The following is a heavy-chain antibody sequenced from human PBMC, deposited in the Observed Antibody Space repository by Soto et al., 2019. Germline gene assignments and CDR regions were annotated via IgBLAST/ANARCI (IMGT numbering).Heavy chain of an antibody. CDR2: ISSSSTTK. CDR3: ARPSSGWENCFDP. J-gene: IGHJ5*02. V-gene: IGHV3-48*02. D-gene: IGHD6-19*01. CDR1: GFTFNSYS. Sequence: EVQLVESGGGLVQPGGSLRLSCAASGFTFNSYSMNWVRQAPGKGLKWVSYISSSSTTKYYTDSVKGRFTISRDNAKNSLYLQMNSLRDDDTAVYYCARPSSGWENCFDPWGQGTLVTVSS.